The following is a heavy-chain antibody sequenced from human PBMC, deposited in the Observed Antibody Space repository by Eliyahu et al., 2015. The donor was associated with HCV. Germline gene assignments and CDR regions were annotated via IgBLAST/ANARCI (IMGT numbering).Heavy chain of an antibody. D-gene: IGHD3-10*01. CDR2: ITSSSNYI. Sequence: VQLVESGGGLVKPGGSLXLXCAASGFTFSXHSMNWVRQAPGKGLEWVSSITSSSNYIYYTDSVKGRFTISRDNAKNSLYLQMNSLRAEDTAVYYCARTLGDWFDPWGQGTLVTVSS. V-gene: IGHV3-21*01. J-gene: IGHJ5*02. CDR3: ARTLGDWFDP. CDR1: GFTFSXHS.